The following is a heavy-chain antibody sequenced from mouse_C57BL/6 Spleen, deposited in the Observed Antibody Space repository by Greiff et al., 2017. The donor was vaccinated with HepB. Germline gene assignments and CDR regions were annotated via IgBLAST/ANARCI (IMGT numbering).Heavy chain of an antibody. V-gene: IGHV10-1*01. CDR1: GFSFNTYA. J-gene: IGHJ2*01. Sequence: EVHLVESGGGLVQPKGSLKLSCAASGFSFNTYAMNWVRQAPGKGLEWVARIRSKSNNYTTYYADSVKDRFTISRDDSESMLYLQMNNLKTEDTAIYYCVRDGYNLFDYWGQGTTLTVSS. CDR3: VRDGYNLFDY. D-gene: IGHD2-3*01. CDR2: IRSKSNNYTT.